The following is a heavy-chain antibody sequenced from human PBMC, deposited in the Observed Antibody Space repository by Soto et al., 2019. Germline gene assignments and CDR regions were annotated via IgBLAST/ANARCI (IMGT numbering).Heavy chain of an antibody. CDR1: GGSVSSGSYY. V-gene: IGHV4-61*01. CDR3: ARDKKLVACTYYDGMDV. J-gene: IGHJ6*02. CDR2: IYYSGST. D-gene: IGHD2-15*01. Sequence: QVQLQESGPGLVKPSETLSLTCTVSGGSVSSGSYYWRGIRQPPGKGLEWIGYIYYSGSTNYNPSLQSRVPISVEASKNKFSLRLSSVTAADTAVYDCARDKKLVACTYYDGMDVWGQGTTVTVSS.